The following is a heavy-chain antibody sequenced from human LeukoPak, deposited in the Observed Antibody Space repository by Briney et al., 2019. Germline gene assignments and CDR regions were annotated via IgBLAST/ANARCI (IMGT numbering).Heavy chain of an antibody. D-gene: IGHD3-22*01. CDR1: GITLSNYG. J-gene: IGHJ4*02. CDR3: ARRGVVIRVILVGFHKEAFYFDS. CDR2: ISDSGGST. V-gene: IGHV3-23*01. Sequence: GGSLRLSCAVSGITLSNYGMSWVRQAPGKGLEWVAGISDSGGSTNYADSVKGRFTISRDNPKNTLYLQMSSLRAEDTAVYFCARRGVVIRVILVGFHKEAFYFDSRGQGALVTVSS.